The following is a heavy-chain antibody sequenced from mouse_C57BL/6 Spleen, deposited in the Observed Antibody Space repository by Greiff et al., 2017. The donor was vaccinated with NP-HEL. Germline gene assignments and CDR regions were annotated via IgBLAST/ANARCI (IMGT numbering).Heavy chain of an antibody. J-gene: IGHJ2*01. Sequence: VQLQQSGAELMKPGASVKLSCKATGYTFTGYWIEWVKQRPGHGLEWIGEILPGSGSTNYNEKFKGKATFTADTSSNTAYMQLSSLTTEDSVIYYCARGFITTVVATSRDYWGQGTTLTVSS. V-gene: IGHV1-9*01. CDR2: ILPGSGST. CDR3: ARGFITTVVATSRDY. D-gene: IGHD1-1*01. CDR1: GYTFTGYW.